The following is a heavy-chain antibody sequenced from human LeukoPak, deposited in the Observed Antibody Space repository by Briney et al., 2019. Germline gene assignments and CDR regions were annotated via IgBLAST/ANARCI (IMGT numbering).Heavy chain of an antibody. D-gene: IGHD3-16*01. V-gene: IGHV1-69*04. J-gene: IGHJ4*02. CDR2: IIPILGIA. CDR3: ARGSGPPLGYFDY. CDR1: GGTFSSYA. Sequence: SVKVSRKASGGTFSSYAISWVRQAPGQGLEWMGRIIPILGIANYAQKFQGRVTITADKSTSTAYMELSSLRSEDTAVYYCARGSGPPLGYFDYWGQGTLVTVSS.